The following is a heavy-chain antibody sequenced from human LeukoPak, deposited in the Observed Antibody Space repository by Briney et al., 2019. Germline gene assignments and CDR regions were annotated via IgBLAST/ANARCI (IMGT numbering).Heavy chain of an antibody. Sequence: SETLSLTCTVSGGSISNYYWSWIRQPPGKGLEWIGYIYHSGNTNYNPSLKSRVTISVDTSKNQFSLKLSSVTAADTAVYYCARVYPYYYYMDVWGKGTTVTISS. CDR1: GGSISNYY. D-gene: IGHD2-8*01. V-gene: IGHV4-59*08. J-gene: IGHJ6*03. CDR3: ARVYPYYYYMDV. CDR2: IYHSGNT.